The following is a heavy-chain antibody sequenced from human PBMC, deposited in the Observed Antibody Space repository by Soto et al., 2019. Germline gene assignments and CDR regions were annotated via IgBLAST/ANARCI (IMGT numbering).Heavy chain of an antibody. V-gene: IGHV3-21*01. D-gene: IGHD6-6*01. CDR2: ISSSSSYI. Sequence: PGGSLRLSCAASGFTFSSYSMNWVRQAPGKGLEWVSSISSSSSYIYYADSVKGRFTISRDNAKNSSYLQMNTLRAGDTAVYYCARFRQLVALDYWGQGTLVTVSS. CDR1: GFTFSSYS. J-gene: IGHJ4*02. CDR3: ARFRQLVALDY.